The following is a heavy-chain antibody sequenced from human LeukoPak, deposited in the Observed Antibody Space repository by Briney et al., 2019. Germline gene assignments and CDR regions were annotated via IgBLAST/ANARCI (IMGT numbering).Heavy chain of an antibody. CDR1: GFTFSSYA. CDR2: ISSSGSNT. V-gene: IGHV3-23*01. D-gene: IGHD6-19*01. CDR3: AKEGAASSGWYGDAFDI. J-gene: IGHJ3*02. Sequence: GGSLRLSCAASGFTFSSYAMSWVRQAPGKGLEWVSGISSSGSNTYHADSVKGRFTISRDNSKNTLYLQMNSLRAEDTAVYYCAKEGAASSGWYGDAFDIWGQGTMVTVSS.